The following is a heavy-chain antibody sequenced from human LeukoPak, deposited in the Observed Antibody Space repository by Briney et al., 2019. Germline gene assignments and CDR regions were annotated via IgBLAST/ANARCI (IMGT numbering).Heavy chain of an antibody. CDR2: INPNSGGT. Sequence: AASVKVSCKASGYTFTGYYMHWVRQAPGQGLEWMGWINPNSGGTNYAQKFQGRVTMTRDTSISTAYMELSGLRSDDTAVYFCARDLASVITPGIDYWGQGALVTVSS. CDR3: ARDLASVITPGIDY. D-gene: IGHD4-23*01. CDR1: GYTFTGYY. J-gene: IGHJ4*02. V-gene: IGHV1-2*02.